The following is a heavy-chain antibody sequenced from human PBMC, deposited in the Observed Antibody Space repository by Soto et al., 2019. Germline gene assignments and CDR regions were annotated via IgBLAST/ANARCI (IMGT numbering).Heavy chain of an antibody. CDR1: GDSISSSPYY. Sequence: SETLALTCFVSGDSISSSPYYWAWIRQPPGKALEWIGRIYTSGNTNYNPSLKSRVTMSVDTSKNQFSLKLSSVTAADTAVYYCARACSSNSCYDVFDYWGQGTLVTVSS. CDR3: ARACSSNSCYDVFDY. CDR2: IYTSGNT. J-gene: IGHJ4*02. V-gene: IGHV4-61*05. D-gene: IGHD2-2*01.